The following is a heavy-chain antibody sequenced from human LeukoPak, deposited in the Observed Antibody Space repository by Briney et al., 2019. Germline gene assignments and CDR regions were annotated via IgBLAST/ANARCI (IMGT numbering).Heavy chain of an antibody. CDR2: IYYSGST. J-gene: IGHJ4*02. CDR1: GGSISSYY. CDR3: AREQGYSYGYFDY. Sequence: PSETLSLTCTVSGGSISSYYWSWIRQPPGKGLEWIGYIYYSGSTNYNPSLKSRVTISVDMSKNQFSLKLSSVTAADTAVYYCAREQGYSYGYFDYWGQGTLVTVSS. D-gene: IGHD5-18*01. V-gene: IGHV4-59*01.